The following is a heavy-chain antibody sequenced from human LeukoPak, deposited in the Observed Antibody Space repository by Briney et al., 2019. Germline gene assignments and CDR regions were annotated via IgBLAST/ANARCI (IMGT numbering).Heavy chain of an antibody. CDR1: GGTFSSYA. D-gene: IGHD6-13*01. CDR2: IIPIFGTA. CDR3: ARGSSIAAAGGGFWFDP. Sequence: SVKVSCKASGGTFSSYAISWVRQAPGQGLEWMGGIIPIFGTANYAQKFQGRVTITTDESTSTAYMELRSLRSEDTAVYYCARGSSIAAAGGGFWFDPWGQGTLVTVSS. J-gene: IGHJ5*02. V-gene: IGHV1-69*05.